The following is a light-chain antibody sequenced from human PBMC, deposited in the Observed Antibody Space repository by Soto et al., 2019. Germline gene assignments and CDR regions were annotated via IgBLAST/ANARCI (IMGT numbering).Light chain of an antibody. V-gene: IGKV3-11*01. CDR3: QQRSNWPPT. CDR2: DAS. CDR1: QSVSTS. Sequence: EIVLAQSPATLSLSPGERATLSCRASQSVSTSLAWYQQKPGQAPRLLLYDASNRATGISARFSGSGSGTDFTLTISSLEPEDFAVYYCQQRSNWPPTFGGGTKVEIK. J-gene: IGKJ4*01.